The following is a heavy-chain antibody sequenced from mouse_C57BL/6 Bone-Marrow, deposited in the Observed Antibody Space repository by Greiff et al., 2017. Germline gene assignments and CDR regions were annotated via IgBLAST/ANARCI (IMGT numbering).Heavy chain of an antibody. CDR3: ARGWGRFAY. J-gene: IGHJ3*01. CDR2: INPGSGGT. Sequence: QVQLQQSGAELVRPGTSVKVSCKASGYAFTNYLIEWVKQRPGQCLEWIGVINPGSGGTNYNEKFKGKATLTADKSSSTAYMQLSSLTSEDSAVYFWARGWGRFAYWGQGTLVTVSA. V-gene: IGHV1-54*01. CDR1: GYAFTNYL. D-gene: IGHD3-3*01.